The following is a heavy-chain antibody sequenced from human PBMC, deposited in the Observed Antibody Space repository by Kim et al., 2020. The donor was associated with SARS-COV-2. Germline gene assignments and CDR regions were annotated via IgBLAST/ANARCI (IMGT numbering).Heavy chain of an antibody. CDR3: AKDSVVTMVRGVMFAGAFAI. V-gene: IGHV3-23*01. CDR2: ISSSGSST. D-gene: IGHD3-10*01. CDR1: GFTFSSYG. J-gene: IGHJ3*02. Sequence: GGSLRLSCAASGFTFSSYGMRWVRQAPGKGLEWVSPISSSGSSTCYADSVKGRFTISRDNSKNTLYLQMNSLRAEDTAVYYCAKDSVVTMVRGVMFAGAFAIWGARKLGTVSP.